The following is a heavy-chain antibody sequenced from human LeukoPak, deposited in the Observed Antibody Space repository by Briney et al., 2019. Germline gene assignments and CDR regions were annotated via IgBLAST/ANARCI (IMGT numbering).Heavy chain of an antibody. CDR1: AFTFISNY. V-gene: IGHV3-53*01. CDR2: IYSGVNT. CDR3: ATDLHPRLAGFFDY. J-gene: IGHJ4*02. D-gene: IGHD3-3*02. Sequence: PGRSLRLSSAASAFTFISNYMSWVRQAPRKGLDWDSVIYSGVNTYFPDSVGGRFTIPRHNSNNTLYLHMKRLRAEDTALYYCATDLHPRLAGFFDYWGQGTLLTVSS.